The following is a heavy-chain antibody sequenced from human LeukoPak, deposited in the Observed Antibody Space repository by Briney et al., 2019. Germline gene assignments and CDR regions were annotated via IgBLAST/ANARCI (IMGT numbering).Heavy chain of an antibody. V-gene: IGHV3-23*01. CDR2: ISGSGGST. CDR1: GFTFSNAW. J-gene: IGHJ4*02. D-gene: IGHD6-19*01. Sequence: GGSLRLSCAASGFTFSNAWMSWVRQAPGKGLEWVSAISGSGGSTYYADSVKGRFTISRDNSKNTLYLQMNSLRAEDTAVYYCAKDGDTSGWPFDYWGQGTLVTVSS. CDR3: AKDGDTSGWPFDY.